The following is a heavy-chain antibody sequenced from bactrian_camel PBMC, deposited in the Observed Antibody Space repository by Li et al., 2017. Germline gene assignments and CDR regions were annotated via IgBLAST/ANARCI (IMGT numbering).Heavy chain of an antibody. J-gene: IGHJ6*01. CDR3: AADAAYQSCTDVMRTNFGY. Sequence: QLVESGGGSVQAGGSLRLSCTATGHNLATKCMAWFRQAPGKEREAVAAKYSGASSTYYSDSVKGRFTISRDNAKNTLYLQMNSLKPEDTAMYYCAADAAYQSCTDVMRTNFGYWGQGTQVTVS. CDR2: KYSGASST. D-gene: IGHD2*01. CDR1: GHNLATKC. V-gene: IGHV3S54*01.